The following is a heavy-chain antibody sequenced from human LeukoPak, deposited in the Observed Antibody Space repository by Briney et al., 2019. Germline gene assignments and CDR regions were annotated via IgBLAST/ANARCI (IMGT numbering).Heavy chain of an antibody. CDR1: GGPSSGYF. J-gene: IGHJ4*02. V-gene: IGHV4-34*01. CDR2: IHNSGTT. Sequence: PSETLSLTCAVSGGPSSGYFWSWIRQSSGKGLEWIGEIHNSGTTNYNPSLNSRVTISEDTSKNQFYLNLSSVTAADTAVYYCARRYYYNLGSFPFDFWGQGTLVTVSS. D-gene: IGHD3-10*01. CDR3: ARRYYYNLGSFPFDF.